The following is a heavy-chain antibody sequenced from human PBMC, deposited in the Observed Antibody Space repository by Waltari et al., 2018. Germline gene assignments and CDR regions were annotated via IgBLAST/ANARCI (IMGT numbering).Heavy chain of an antibody. CDR1: GDSITSNSLY. D-gene: IGHD7-27*01. CDR3: VREVTKVELGRRLPHFFDS. CDR2: FHSSDYI. V-gene: IGHV4-61*02. Sequence: QVQLQESGPGLVKPSQTLSHNCTVPGDSITSNSLYWYWVRQPTGKVLEWIGRFHSSDYINYNPSLKSRVTISRDTSKKQFFLKLTSVTAADTAFYYCVREVTKVELGRRLPHFFDSWGQGTLVTVSS. J-gene: IGHJ5*01.